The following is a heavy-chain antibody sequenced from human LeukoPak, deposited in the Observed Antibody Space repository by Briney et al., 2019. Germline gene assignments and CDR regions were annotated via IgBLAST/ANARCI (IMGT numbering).Heavy chain of an antibody. V-gene: IGHV3-21*04. CDR3: ARWGTYSSSWLGAFDI. Sequence: GGSLRLSCAASGFTFSSYTMNWVRQAPGKGLEWVSAISGSGGNTYYADSVKGRFTISRDNAKNSLYLQMNNLRAEDTAVYYCARWGTYSSSWLGAFDIWGQGTMVTVSS. D-gene: IGHD6-13*01. CDR2: ISGSGGNT. CDR1: GFTFSSYT. J-gene: IGHJ3*02.